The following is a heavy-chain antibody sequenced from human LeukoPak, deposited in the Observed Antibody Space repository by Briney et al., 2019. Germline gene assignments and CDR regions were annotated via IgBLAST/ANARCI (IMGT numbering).Heavy chain of an antibody. CDR1: GYTFTGYY. CDR3: ESVHGDYVGYYYYMDV. Sequence: ASVKVSCKASGYTFTGYYMHWVRQAPGQGLEWMGWINTNSGGTNYAQKFQGRVTMTRDTSISTAYMELSRLRSDDTAVYYCESVHGDYVGYYYYMDVWGKGTTVTVSS. V-gene: IGHV1-2*02. CDR2: INTNSGGT. D-gene: IGHD4-17*01. J-gene: IGHJ6*03.